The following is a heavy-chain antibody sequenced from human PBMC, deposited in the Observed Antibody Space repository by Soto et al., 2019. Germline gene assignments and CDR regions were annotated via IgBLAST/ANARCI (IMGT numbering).Heavy chain of an antibody. Sequence: GGSLRLSCAASGFIFSSFPMHWVRQAPGKGLEWVAVVSKDGSDKHYADSVKGRFTISRDNSENTLHLQMNSLRPEDTGVYYCARSYCGDNCALDYWGQGTPVTVSS. CDR3: ARSYCGDNCALDY. D-gene: IGHD2-21*02. CDR2: VSKDGSDK. CDR1: GFIFSSFP. J-gene: IGHJ4*02. V-gene: IGHV3-30-3*01.